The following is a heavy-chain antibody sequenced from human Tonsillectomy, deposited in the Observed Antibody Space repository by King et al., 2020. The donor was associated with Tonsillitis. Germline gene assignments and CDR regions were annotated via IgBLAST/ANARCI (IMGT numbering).Heavy chain of an antibody. V-gene: IGHV3-49*03. Sequence: VQLVESGGGLVQPGRSLRLSCTASGFTFGDYAMSWFRQAPGKGLEWVGFIRSKAYGGTTEYAASVKGRFTISRDDSKSIAYLQMNSLKTEDTAVYYCTRVGEAYCGGDCYVDAFDIWGQGTMVTVSS. D-gene: IGHD2-21*02. J-gene: IGHJ3*02. CDR2: IRSKAYGGTT. CDR3: TRVGEAYCGGDCYVDAFDI. CDR1: GFTFGDYA.